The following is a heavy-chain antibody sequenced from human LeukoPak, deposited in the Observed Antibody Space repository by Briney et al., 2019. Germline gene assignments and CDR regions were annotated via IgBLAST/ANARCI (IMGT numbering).Heavy chain of an antibody. CDR1: GFTFSSYW. CDR2: INSDGSST. J-gene: IGHJ4*02. CDR3: ARDNYDYGDYYLDY. Sequence: PGGSLRLSCAASGFTFSSYWMHWVRQAPGKGLVWVSRINSDGSSTSYADSVKGRFTISRDNAKNSLYLQMNSLRAEDTAVYYCARDNYDYGDYYLDYWGQGTLVTVSS. V-gene: IGHV3-74*01. D-gene: IGHD4-17*01.